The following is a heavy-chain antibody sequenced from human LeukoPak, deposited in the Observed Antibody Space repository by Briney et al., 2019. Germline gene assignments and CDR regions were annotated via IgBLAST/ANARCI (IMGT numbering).Heavy chain of an antibody. V-gene: IGHV3-23*01. CDR3: AKTSYGEVNDAFDI. CDR1: GFTFSSYA. D-gene: IGHD4-17*01. CDR2: ISGSDGST. J-gene: IGHJ3*02. Sequence: GGSLRLSCAASGFTFSSYAMSWVRQAPGKGLERVSAISGSDGSTYHADSVKGRFTISRDNSKNTLSLQMNSLRAEDTAVYYCAKTSYGEVNDAFDIWGQGTMVTVSS.